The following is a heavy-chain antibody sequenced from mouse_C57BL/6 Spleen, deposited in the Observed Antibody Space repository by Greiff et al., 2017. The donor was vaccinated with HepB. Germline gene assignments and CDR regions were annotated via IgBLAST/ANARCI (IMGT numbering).Heavy chain of an antibody. V-gene: IGHV1-50*01. J-gene: IGHJ4*01. CDR3: ARRYYGSYYYAMDY. D-gene: IGHD1-1*01. Sequence: VQLQQSGAELVKPGASVKLSCKASGYTFTSYWMQWVKQRPGQGLEWIGEIDPSDSYTNYNQKFKGKATLTVDTSSSTAYMQLSSLTSEDSAVYYCARRYYGSYYYAMDYWGQGTSVTVSS. CDR1: GYTFTSYW. CDR2: IDPSDSYT.